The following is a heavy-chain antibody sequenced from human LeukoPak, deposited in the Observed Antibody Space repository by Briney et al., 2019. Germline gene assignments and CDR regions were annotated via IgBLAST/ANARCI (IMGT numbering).Heavy chain of an antibody. D-gene: IGHD3-10*01. Sequence: GGSLRLSCAASGFTFSSFSMNWVRQAPGKGLEWVSYISSSSSTIYYADSVKGRITISRDNAKNSLYLQMNSLRAEDTAVYYCARDSYGSGSYYRIDYWGQGTLVTVSS. CDR3: ARDSYGSGSYYRIDY. CDR2: ISSSSSTI. V-gene: IGHV3-48*04. J-gene: IGHJ4*02. CDR1: GFTFSSFS.